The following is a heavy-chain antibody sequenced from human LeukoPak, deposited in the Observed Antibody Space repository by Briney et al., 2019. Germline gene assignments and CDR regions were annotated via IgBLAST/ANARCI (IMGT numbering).Heavy chain of an antibody. CDR2: ISGSGIST. J-gene: IGHJ4*02. V-gene: IGHV3-23*01. Sequence: PGGSLRLSCAASGFTFSSYAMSWVRQAPGKGLEWVSAISGSGISTYYADSVKGRFTISRDNSKNTLFLQMNSLRAEDTAVYYCAKDEYYYGSGSGVFVFDYWGQGTLVTVSP. CDR1: GFTFSSYA. CDR3: AKDEYYYGSGSGVFVFDY. D-gene: IGHD3-10*01.